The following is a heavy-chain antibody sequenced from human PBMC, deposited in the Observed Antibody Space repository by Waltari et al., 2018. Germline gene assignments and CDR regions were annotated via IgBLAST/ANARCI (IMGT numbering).Heavy chain of an antibody. CDR3: ATYIGASIGTAAFDV. V-gene: IGHV4-39*02. Sequence: CVRQPPGLVLELSGTMCYKGATYSSPSLKSRVTVSRDTSKNHLSLTLGSVTAADTAVYYCATYIGASIGTAAFDVWGQGTMVTVSS. J-gene: IGHJ3*01. D-gene: IGHD5-12*01. CDR2: MCYKGAT.